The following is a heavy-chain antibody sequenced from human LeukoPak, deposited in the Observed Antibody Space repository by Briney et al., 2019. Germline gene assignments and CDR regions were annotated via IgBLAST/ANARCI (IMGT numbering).Heavy chain of an antibody. CDR3: AKDLGEGDYGPSD. CDR2: INWDGSRT. V-gene: IGHV3-43*01. CDR1: GFTFDYYP. D-gene: IGHD4-17*01. Sequence: PGGSLRLSCAASGFTFDYYPMHWVRQVSGKGLEWVSLINWDGSRTFYADSVKGRFTISRDNGKNSLYLQMNSLRTEDTALYYCAKDLGEGDYGPSDWGQGTLVTVSS. J-gene: IGHJ4*02.